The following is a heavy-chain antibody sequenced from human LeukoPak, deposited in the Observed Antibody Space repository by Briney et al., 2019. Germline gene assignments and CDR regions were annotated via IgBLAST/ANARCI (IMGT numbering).Heavy chain of an antibody. CDR3: ARGLYHDFWRGVDYYYYMDV. V-gene: IGHV1-18*01. CDR1: GYTFTSYG. D-gene: IGHD3-3*01. Sequence: ASVKVSCKASGYTFTSYGISWVRQAPGQGLEWMGWISAYNGNTNYAQKLQGRVTMTTDTSTSTAYMELRSLRSDDTAVYYCARGLYHDFWRGVDYYYYMDVWGKGTTVTVSS. CDR2: ISAYNGNT. J-gene: IGHJ6*03.